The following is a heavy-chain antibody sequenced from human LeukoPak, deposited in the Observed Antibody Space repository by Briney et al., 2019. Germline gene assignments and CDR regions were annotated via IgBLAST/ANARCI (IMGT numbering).Heavy chain of an antibody. J-gene: IGHJ3*02. CDR3: ARATMSYSTSEAFDI. CDR1: GFTFSSYG. Sequence: GGSLRLSCAASGFTFSSYGMHWVRQAPGKGLEWVAVISYDGSNKYYADSVKGRFTISRDNSKNTLYVQMNSLRAEDTAVYCARATMSYSTSEAFDIWGQGTMVTVSS. V-gene: IGHV3-30*03. CDR2: ISYDGSNK. D-gene: IGHD6-13*01.